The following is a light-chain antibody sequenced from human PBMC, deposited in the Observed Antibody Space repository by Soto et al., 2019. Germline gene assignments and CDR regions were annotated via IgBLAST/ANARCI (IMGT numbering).Light chain of an antibody. CDR2: GAS. V-gene: IGKV3-20*01. CDR3: QQYGSSR. J-gene: IGKJ5*01. CDR1: QSVTSGY. Sequence: EIVLTQSPGTLSLSXGXRXTLSCRASQSVTSGYLAWYQQKPGQSPRLLMYGASSRATGVPDRFSGSGSGTDFTLTISSLEPEDSAVYYCQQYGSSRFGQGTRLEIK.